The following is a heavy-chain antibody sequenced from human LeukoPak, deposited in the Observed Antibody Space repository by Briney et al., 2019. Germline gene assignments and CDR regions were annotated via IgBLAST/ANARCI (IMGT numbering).Heavy chain of an antibody. CDR3: ARDPLFCSGGSCIPYYYGLDV. V-gene: IGHV1-3*01. D-gene: IGHD2-15*01. J-gene: IGHJ6*04. Sequence: GASVKISCKASGYTFTNYVMHWVRQAPGQRLEWMGWSNGGNGNTKYSQKFQGRVTITRDTSASTAYMELSSLRSEDTAVHYCARDPLFCSGGSCIPYYYGLDVWGKGTTVTVSS. CDR1: GYTFTNYV. CDR2: SNGGNGNT.